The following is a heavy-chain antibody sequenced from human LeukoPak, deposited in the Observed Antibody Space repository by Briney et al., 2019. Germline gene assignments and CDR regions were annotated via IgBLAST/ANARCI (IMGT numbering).Heavy chain of an antibody. D-gene: IGHD1-26*01. CDR1: GFTFNNYA. CDR3: ANGLAASGNFLLRDYYYFIDV. CDR2: INGNGAAT. V-gene: IGHV3-23*01. J-gene: IGHJ6*03. Sequence: PGGSLRLSCVASGFTFNNYAMHWVRQAPGKGLEWVSTINGNGAATYYADPFKGRFLISRDDSKSTVYLRMNKLRVEDSGLYYCANGLAASGNFLLRDYYYFIDVWGKGTTVIVS.